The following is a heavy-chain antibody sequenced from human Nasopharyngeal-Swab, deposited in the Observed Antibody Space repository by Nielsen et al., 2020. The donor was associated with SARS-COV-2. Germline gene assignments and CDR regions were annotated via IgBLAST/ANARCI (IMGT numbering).Heavy chain of an antibody. Sequence: ASVKVSCKASGYTFTSYYMHWVRQAPRQGLEWMGIINPSGGSTSYAQKFQGRVTMTRDTSTSTVYMELSSLRSEDTAVYYCARAEMRTTVTTYWNYWGQGTLVTVSS. V-gene: IGHV1-46*01. J-gene: IGHJ4*02. CDR3: ARAEMRTTVTTYWNY. D-gene: IGHD4-17*01. CDR2: INPSGGST. CDR1: GYTFTSYY.